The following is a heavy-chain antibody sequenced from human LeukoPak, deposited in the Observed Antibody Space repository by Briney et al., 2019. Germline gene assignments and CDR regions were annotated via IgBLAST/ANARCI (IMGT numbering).Heavy chain of an antibody. Sequence: GVSLKISCKGSGYSFTSYWIGWVRQMPGKGLEWMGIIYPGDSDTRYSPSFQGQVTISADRSISTAYLQWSSLKASDTAMYYCARLRGYCSSTSCYSDAFDIWGQGTMVTVSS. CDR3: ARLRGYCSSTSCYSDAFDI. J-gene: IGHJ3*02. D-gene: IGHD2-2*01. CDR1: GYSFTSYW. V-gene: IGHV5-51*01. CDR2: IYPGDSDT.